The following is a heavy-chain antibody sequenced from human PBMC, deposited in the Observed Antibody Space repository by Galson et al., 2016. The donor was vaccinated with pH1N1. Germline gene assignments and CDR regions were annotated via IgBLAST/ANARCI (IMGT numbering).Heavy chain of an antibody. CDR1: GGIFNNYA. V-gene: IGHV1-18*01. Sequence: SVKVSCKASGGIFNNYAISWVRQAPGEGLEWMGWISGYNGNTNYAQKVQGRVTMTTDTSTSTTYMELRSLRSDDTAVYYCAREGYCSGGSCYSGASDYWGQGTLVTVSS. CDR2: ISGYNGNT. CDR3: AREGYCSGGSCYSGASDY. D-gene: IGHD2-15*01. J-gene: IGHJ4*02.